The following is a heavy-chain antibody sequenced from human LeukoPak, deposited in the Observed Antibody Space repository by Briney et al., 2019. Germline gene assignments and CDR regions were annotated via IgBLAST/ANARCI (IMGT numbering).Heavy chain of an antibody. Sequence: SETLSLTCTVSGGSISSSSYYWGWIRQPPGKGLEWIGSIYYSGSTYYNPSRKSRVTISVDTSKNQFSLKLSSVTAADTAVYYCARRGWELPGLYSSYYMDVWGKGTTVTISS. V-gene: IGHV4-39*01. CDR3: ARRGWELPGLYSSYYMDV. D-gene: IGHD1-26*01. CDR2: IYYSGST. CDR1: GGSISSSSYY. J-gene: IGHJ6*03.